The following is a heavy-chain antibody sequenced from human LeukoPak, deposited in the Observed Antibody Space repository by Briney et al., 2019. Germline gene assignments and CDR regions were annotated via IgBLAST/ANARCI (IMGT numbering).Heavy chain of an antibody. V-gene: IGHV3-23*01. J-gene: IGHJ3*02. CDR2: IGGSGVNT. D-gene: IGHD1-1*01. CDR3: VKRLMTGTTGRGFDI. CDR1: GFTFSSYG. Sequence: GGSLRLSCAASGFTFSSYGMHWVRQAPGKGLEWVSSIGGSGVNTYYADSVKGRFTISRDNSKNTLYLQMNSLRVEGTAVYYCVKRLMTGTTGRGFDIWGQGTMVTVSS.